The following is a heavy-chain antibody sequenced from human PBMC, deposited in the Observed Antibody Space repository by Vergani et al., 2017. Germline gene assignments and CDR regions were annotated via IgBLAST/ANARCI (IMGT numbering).Heavy chain of an antibody. J-gene: IGHJ4*02. CDR3: ARSDYGRLDY. D-gene: IGHD4-17*01. Sequence: QVQLVESGGGVVQPGRSLRLSCAASGFTFNQYGMHWVRQPPGKGLEWIGEIYHSGSTNYNPSLKSRVTISVDKSKKQFSLKLSSVTAADTAVYYCARSDYGRLDYWGQGTLVTVSS. CDR2: IYHSGST. CDR1: GFTFNQYG. V-gene: IGHV4-4*02.